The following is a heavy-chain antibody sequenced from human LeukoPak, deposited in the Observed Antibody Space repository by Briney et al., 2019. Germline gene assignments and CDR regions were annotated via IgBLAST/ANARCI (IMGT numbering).Heavy chain of an antibody. V-gene: IGHV3-21*05. J-gene: IGHJ4*02. D-gene: IGHD3-22*01. CDR2: ISSSSSYT. CDR3: ARGTYYYDSSGYLVDY. CDR1: GFTFSSYA. Sequence: PGGSLRLSCAASGFTFSSYAMHWVRQAPGKGLEWVSYISSSSSYTNYADSVKGRFTISRDNAKNSLYLQMNSLRAEDTAVYYCARGTYYYDSSGYLVDYWGQGTLVTVSS.